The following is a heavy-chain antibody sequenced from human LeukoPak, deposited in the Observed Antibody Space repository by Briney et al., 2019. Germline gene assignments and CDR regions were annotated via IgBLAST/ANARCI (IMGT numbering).Heavy chain of an antibody. J-gene: IGHJ4*02. Sequence: GGSLRLSCAASGFTFSTYSMTWVRQAPGKGLEWVSYISSSSNTIYYADSVKGRFTISRDNAKNSLYLQMNSLRAEDTAVYYCAKSGYNRFDFWGQGTLVTVSS. CDR2: ISSSSNTI. V-gene: IGHV3-48*01. D-gene: IGHD5-24*01. CDR1: GFTFSTYS. CDR3: AKSGYNRFDF.